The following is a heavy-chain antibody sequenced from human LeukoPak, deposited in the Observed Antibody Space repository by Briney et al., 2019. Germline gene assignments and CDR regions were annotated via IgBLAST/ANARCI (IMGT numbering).Heavy chain of an antibody. CDR3: ATYGSGRKFDY. CDR1: GFTFSNAW. D-gene: IGHD3-10*01. J-gene: IGHJ4*02. V-gene: IGHV3-15*01. CDR2: IKSKTDGGTT. Sequence: GGSLRLSCAASGFTFSNAWMSWVRRAPGKGLEWVGRIKSKTDGGTTDYVAPVKGRFTISKDDSKNTLYLQMNNLKTEDAAVYYCATYGSGRKFDYWGQGTLVTVSS.